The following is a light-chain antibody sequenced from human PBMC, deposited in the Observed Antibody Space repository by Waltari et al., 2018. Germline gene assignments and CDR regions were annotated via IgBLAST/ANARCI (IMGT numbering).Light chain of an antibody. CDR3: QRYNSYPIT. Sequence: DIQMTQSPSTLSASVGDRVTITCRASQSIGSWLDWYQQKPGKAPKRLIYEATSLESGVPSRFSASGSGTEFTLTISSLQPDDFATYYCQRYNSYPITCGPGTKVDI. J-gene: IGKJ3*01. CDR1: QSIGSW. CDR2: EAT. V-gene: IGKV1-5*03.